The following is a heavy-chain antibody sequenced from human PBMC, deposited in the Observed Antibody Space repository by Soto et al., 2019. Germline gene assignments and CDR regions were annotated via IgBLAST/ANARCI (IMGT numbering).Heavy chain of an antibody. J-gene: IGHJ2*01. CDR1: GFAFSVYG. CDR2: IGHDGNNQ. V-gene: IGHV3-33*01. Sequence: QVQLVESGGGVVQSGRSLRLSCVASGFAFSVYGMHWVRQAPGKGLEWVAVIGHDGNNQKYADSVRGRFTISRDNSKNTLYLQAYSLGDDYTYIYYCAPDQGTGKPFDVWGRGTLVTVSS. CDR3: APDQGTGKPFDV. D-gene: IGHD3-10*01.